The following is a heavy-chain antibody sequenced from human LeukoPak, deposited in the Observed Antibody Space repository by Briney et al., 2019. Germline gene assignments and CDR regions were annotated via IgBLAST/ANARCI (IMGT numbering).Heavy chain of an antibody. J-gene: IGHJ4*02. CDR2: IRTKPNNYAT. V-gene: IGHV3-73*01. CDR1: GFTFSGSA. CDR3: TRHDELDY. Sequence: GGSLRLSCAASGFTFSGSAIHWVRQASGKGLEWVGRIRTKPNNYATAYTASVKGRFTISRDDSKNTAYLQMNSLKTEDTAMYYCTRHDELDYWGQGTLVTVSS.